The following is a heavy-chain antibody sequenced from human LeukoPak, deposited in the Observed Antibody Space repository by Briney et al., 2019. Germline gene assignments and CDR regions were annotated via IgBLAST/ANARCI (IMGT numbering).Heavy chain of an antibody. J-gene: IGHJ4*02. Sequence: PGGSLRLSCAASGFTFSTYSMNWVRQAPGKGLEWVSYIGRSSSPIYYADSVKGRFTISRDNAKNSLYLQMNGLRAEDTAVYYCARGPSSRFRTDYWGQGTLVTVSS. CDR2: IGRSSSPI. V-gene: IGHV3-48*01. D-gene: IGHD2-2*01. CDR1: GFTFSTYS. CDR3: ARGPSSRFRTDY.